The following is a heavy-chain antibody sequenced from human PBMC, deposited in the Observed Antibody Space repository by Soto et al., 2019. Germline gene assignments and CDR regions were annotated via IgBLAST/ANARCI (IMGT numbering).Heavy chain of an antibody. D-gene: IGHD3-10*01. CDR3: ARSETYYDDSGSYSYNIDV. CDR2: ISGYNGNR. CDR1: GYTFTSYG. J-gene: IGHJ6*02. Sequence: ASVKVSCKASGYTFTSYGISWVRQAPGQGLEWMGWISGYNGNRNYAQNLQGRVTVTTDTSTSTAFMELRSLRSDDTAVYYCARSETYYDDSGSYSYNIDVWGQ. V-gene: IGHV1-18*01.